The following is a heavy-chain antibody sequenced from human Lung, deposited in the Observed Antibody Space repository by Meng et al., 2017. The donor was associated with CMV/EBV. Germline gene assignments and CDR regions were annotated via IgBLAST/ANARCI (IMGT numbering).Heavy chain of an antibody. CDR1: GRPLSSSSSY. CDR3: ARHHHSPTFDY. J-gene: IGHJ4*02. CDR2: VVYSGTT. Sequence: LRGSAPGLVKSSATLSPTCPVSGRPLSSSSSYWAWSRQPPGEGLEWIGSVVYSGTTYYTSSLKSRVSISVDTSKNQFSLKLRSVTAADTAVYYCARHHHSPTFDYWGQGTLVTVSS. D-gene: IGHD1-14*01. V-gene: IGHV4-39*01.